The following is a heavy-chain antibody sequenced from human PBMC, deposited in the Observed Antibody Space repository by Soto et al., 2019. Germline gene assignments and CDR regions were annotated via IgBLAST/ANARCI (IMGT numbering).Heavy chain of an antibody. J-gene: IGHJ4*02. CDR2: INPDGSEK. D-gene: IGHD6-19*01. V-gene: IGHV3-7*05. CDR3: ARDVGSGWFDY. CDR1: GFIFSANW. Sequence: GGSLRLSCAASGFIFSANWMTWVRQAPGKGLEWVANINPDGSEKNHVDSVKGRFTISRDNAENSLYLQMNSLRAEDTAIYYCARDVGSGWFDYWGQGTPVTVSS.